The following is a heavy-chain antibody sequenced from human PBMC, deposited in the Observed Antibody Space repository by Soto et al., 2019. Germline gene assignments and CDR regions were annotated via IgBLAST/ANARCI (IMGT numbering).Heavy chain of an antibody. CDR3: ARSSMIPVEYFDC. D-gene: IGHD3-16*01. J-gene: IGHJ4*02. V-gene: IGHV4-59*11. CDR1: LNSRKNHF. CDR2: IYDSGST. Sequence: PTETLSLTFSVSLNSRKNHFWAWIRPSHGQGLEWIGNIYDSGSTNYSPALKSRVSMSVDTSKNLFSLKMYSVTAADTAGDYGARSSMIPVEYFDCWGPGTAVTVSS.